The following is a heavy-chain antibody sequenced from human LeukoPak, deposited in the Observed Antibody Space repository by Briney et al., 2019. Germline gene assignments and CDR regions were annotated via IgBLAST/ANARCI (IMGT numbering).Heavy chain of an antibody. Sequence: ASVKVSCKASGYTVTNYGVSWVRQAPGQGLEWIGWINPNSGGTNYAQKFQGRVTMTRDTSISTAYMELSRLRPDDTAVYYCARDLTSGLLWFRELSLDYWGQGTLVTVSS. J-gene: IGHJ4*02. CDR1: GYTVTNYG. CDR2: INPNSGGT. D-gene: IGHD3-10*01. CDR3: ARDLTSGLLWFRELSLDY. V-gene: IGHV1-2*02.